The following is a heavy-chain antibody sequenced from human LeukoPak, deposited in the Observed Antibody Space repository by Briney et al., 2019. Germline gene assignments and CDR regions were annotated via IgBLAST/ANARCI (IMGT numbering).Heavy chain of an antibody. Sequence: GGSLRLSCAASGFTFSRYSMNWVRQAPGKGLEWVSSISSSSSYIYYADSVKGRFTISRDNAKNSLYLQMNSLRAEDTAVYYCARDTGAYYYSGGLDYWGQGTLVTVSS. V-gene: IGHV3-21*01. CDR3: ARDTGAYYYSGGLDY. CDR1: GFTFSRYS. J-gene: IGHJ4*02. CDR2: ISSSSSYI. D-gene: IGHD3-22*01.